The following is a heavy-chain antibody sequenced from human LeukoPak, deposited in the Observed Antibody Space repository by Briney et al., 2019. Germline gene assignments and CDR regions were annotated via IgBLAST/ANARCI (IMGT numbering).Heavy chain of an antibody. CDR2: TNWNGGST. Sequence: GGSLRLSCAASGFTFDDYGMSWVRQAPGKGLEWVSGTNWNGGSTGYADSVKGRFTISRDNAKNSLYLQMNSLRAEDTALYYCAFYSYGYRDFDYWGQGTLVTVSS. V-gene: IGHV3-20*04. D-gene: IGHD5-18*01. CDR3: AFYSYGYRDFDY. CDR1: GFTFDDYG. J-gene: IGHJ4*02.